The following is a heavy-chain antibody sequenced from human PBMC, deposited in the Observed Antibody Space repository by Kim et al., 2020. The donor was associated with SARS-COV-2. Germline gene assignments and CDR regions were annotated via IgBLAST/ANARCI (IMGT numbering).Heavy chain of an antibody. J-gene: IGHJ4*02. V-gene: IGHV4-34*01. CDR3: ARAPSIVVVPAASGFDY. Sequence: LKSRVTISVDTSKNQFTLKLSYVTAADTAVYYCARAPSIVVVPAASGFDYWGQGTLVTVSS. D-gene: IGHD2-2*01.